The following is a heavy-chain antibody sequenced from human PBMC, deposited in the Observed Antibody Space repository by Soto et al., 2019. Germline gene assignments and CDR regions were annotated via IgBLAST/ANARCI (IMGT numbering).Heavy chain of an antibody. D-gene: IGHD6-6*01. J-gene: IGHJ1*01. CDR3: AREGSSSSKYFQH. CDR1: GYSFTDYN. Sequence: ASVKFSCKASGYSFTDYNMHWVRQAPGQGLECVGWINPNSGGTNYAQKFQGRVTMTRDTSITTAYMELTRLRSDDTAVYYCAREGSSSSKYFQHWGQGTLVTVSS. V-gene: IGHV1-2*02. CDR2: INPNSGGT.